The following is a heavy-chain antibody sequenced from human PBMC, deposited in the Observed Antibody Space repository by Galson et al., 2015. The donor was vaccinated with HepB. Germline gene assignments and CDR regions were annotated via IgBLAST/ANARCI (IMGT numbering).Heavy chain of an antibody. V-gene: IGHV3-23*01. CDR2: ISGSGGST. J-gene: IGHJ6*02. D-gene: IGHD3-3*01. CDR3: AKEVRITSFGVVMHYGMDV. Sequence: SLRLSCAASGFTFSSYAMSWARQAPGKGLEWVSAISGSGGSTYYADSVKGRFTISRDNSKNTLYLQMNSLRAEDTAVYYCAKEVRITSFGVVMHYGMDVWGQGTTVTVSS. CDR1: GFTFSSYA.